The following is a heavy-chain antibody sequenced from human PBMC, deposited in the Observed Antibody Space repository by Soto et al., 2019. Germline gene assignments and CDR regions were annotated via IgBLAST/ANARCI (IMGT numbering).Heavy chain of an antibody. CDR2: IIPIFGTA. Sequence: SVKVSCKASGGTFSSYAISWVRQAPGQGLEWMGGIIPIFGTANYAQKFQGRVTITADESTSTAYMELSSLRSEDTAVYYCAREKENYYDSSGYYFDYWGQGTLVTVSS. CDR1: GGTFSSYA. V-gene: IGHV1-69*13. J-gene: IGHJ4*02. CDR3: AREKENYYDSSGYYFDY. D-gene: IGHD3-22*01.